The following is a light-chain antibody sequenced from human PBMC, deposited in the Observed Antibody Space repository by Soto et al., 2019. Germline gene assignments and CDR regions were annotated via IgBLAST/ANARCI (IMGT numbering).Light chain of an antibody. V-gene: IGLV2-14*01. J-gene: IGLJ1*01. Sequence: QSVLAQPASVSGSPGQSITISCTGTSSDVGRYNYVSWYQQHPGKAPKLMIHEVSYRPSGVSSRFSGSKSGNTASLTISGLQAEDEAEYRCCSYTNRATYVFGTGTKVTVL. CDR1: SSDVGRYNY. CDR2: EVS. CDR3: CSYTNRATYV.